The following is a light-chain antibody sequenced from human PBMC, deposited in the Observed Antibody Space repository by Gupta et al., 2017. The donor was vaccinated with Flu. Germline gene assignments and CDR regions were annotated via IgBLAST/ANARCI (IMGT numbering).Light chain of an antibody. V-gene: IGKV4-1*01. CDR1: QSVLYSSNNENY. CDR3: QQYYTTPYS. Sequence: DIVMTQSPDSLAVSLGERATINCKSSQSVLYSSNNENYLAWYQHKPGQPPKLLLYWASTRESGVPDRFSGSGSGTDFTLTITSLQAEDVAVYYCQQYYTTPYSFGQGTKLEIK. CDR2: WAS. J-gene: IGKJ2*03.